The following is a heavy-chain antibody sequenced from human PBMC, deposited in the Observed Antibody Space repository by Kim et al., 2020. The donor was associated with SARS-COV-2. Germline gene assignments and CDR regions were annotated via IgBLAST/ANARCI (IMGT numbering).Heavy chain of an antibody. CDR1: GGTFSSYA. D-gene: IGHD3-16*01. Sequence: SVKVSCKASGGTFSSYAISWVRQAPGQGLEWMGGIIPIFGTANYAQKFQGRVTITADESTSTAYMELSSLRSEDTAVYYCARGPDPPGQIYDYVWHAPPSDYYYYGMDVWGQGTTVTVSS. CDR2: IIPIFGTA. J-gene: IGHJ6*02. CDR3: ARGPDPPGQIYDYVWHAPPSDYYYYGMDV. V-gene: IGHV1-69*13.